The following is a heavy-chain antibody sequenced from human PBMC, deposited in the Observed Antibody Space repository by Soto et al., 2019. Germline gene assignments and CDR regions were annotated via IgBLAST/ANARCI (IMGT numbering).Heavy chain of an antibody. CDR3: AYYRDSNARHVDF. J-gene: IGHJ4*02. CDR1: GFSFSNAW. CDR2: IKSEANGGTT. V-gene: IGHV3-15*07. D-gene: IGHD3-22*01. Sequence: EVQLVESGGGLVKPGGSLRLSCAASGFSFSNAWMKWVRQAPGKGLEWVGRIKSEANGGTTDHAAAVKGRFIISRDDSKHMLFLQMDSLITVDSAVYYCAYYRDSNARHVDFWGQGTLVTVSS.